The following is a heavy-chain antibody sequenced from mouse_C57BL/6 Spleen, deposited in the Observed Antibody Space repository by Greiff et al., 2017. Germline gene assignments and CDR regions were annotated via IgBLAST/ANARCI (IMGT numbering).Heavy chain of an antibody. J-gene: IGHJ4*01. Sequence: QVQLQQSGAELVKPGASVKLSCKASGYTFTEYTIHWVKKRSGQGLEWIGWSYPGSGSIKYNEKFKEKATVTEDKSSSTVDMESSRLTSEDSAVYFCARHEEVGGLRHYAMDYWGQGTSVTVSS. V-gene: IGHV1-62-2*01. D-gene: IGHD2-4*01. CDR3: ARHEEVGGLRHYAMDY. CDR2: SYPGSGSI. CDR1: GYTFTEYT.